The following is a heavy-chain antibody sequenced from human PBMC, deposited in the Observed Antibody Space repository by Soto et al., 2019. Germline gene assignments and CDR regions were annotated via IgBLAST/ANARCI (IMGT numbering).Heavy chain of an antibody. CDR1: GFTFSSYW. V-gene: IGHV3-7*01. CDR2: IKRDGSEK. J-gene: IGHJ4*02. D-gene: IGHD6-13*01. CDR3: ARGRWLDIAAAIYSDY. Sequence: GGSLRLSCAASGFTFSSYWMSWVRQAPGKGLECVANIKRDGSEKYYVDSVKGRFTISRDSAKNSLNLQMNSLRVEDTAVYYCARGRWLDIAAAIYSDYWGQGTLVTVSS.